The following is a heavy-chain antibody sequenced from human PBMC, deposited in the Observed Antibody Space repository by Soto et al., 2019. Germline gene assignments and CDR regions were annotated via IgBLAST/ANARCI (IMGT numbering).Heavy chain of an antibody. CDR1: GGSISDYN. D-gene: IGHD5-12*01. V-gene: IGHV4-59*01. CDR2: IYYSGTSGST. CDR3: AGGRWVQLPGY. Sequence: SETLSLTCTVSGGSISDYNWSWIRQPPGKGLEWIGYIYYSGTSGSTNYNPSLKSRVTISVDTSKNQFSLKLTSVTAADTAVYYCAGGRWVQLPGYWGQGMLVTVSS. J-gene: IGHJ4*02.